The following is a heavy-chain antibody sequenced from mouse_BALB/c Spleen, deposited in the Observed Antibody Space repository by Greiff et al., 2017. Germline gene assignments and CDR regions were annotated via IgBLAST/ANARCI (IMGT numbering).Heavy chain of an antibody. D-gene: IGHD2-1*01. J-gene: IGHJ4*01. CDR1: GYNFTSYW. CDR2: IYPGSGST. Sequence: QVLLQQPGAELVKPGTSVKLSCKASGYNFTSYWINWVKLRPGQGLEWIGDIYPGSGSTNYNEKFKSKATLTIDTSSSTAYMQLSSLASEDSALYICARRHGINPYAMDYWGQGTSVTVSS. V-gene: IGHV1-55*01. CDR3: ARRHGINPYAMDY.